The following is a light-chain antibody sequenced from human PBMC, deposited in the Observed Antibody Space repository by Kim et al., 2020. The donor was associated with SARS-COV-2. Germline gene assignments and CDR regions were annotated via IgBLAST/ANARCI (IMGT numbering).Light chain of an antibody. V-gene: IGKV1-12*01. Sequence: DIQMTQSPSSVSASVGNRVTITCRASQDISTYLAWYQQKPGKAPKLLIYGVSTLQSGVPSRFSGSGSGTDFTLTINSLQPEDFATYYCQQASRFPLTFGGGTKVDIK. J-gene: IGKJ4*01. CDR2: GVS. CDR3: QQASRFPLT. CDR1: QDISTY.